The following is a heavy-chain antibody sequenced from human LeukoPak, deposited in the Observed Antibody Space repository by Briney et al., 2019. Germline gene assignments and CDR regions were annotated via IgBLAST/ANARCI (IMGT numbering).Heavy chain of an antibody. V-gene: IGHV4-4*02. D-gene: IGHD1-14*01. J-gene: IGHJ3*02. CDR3: ARKEASGRSYAFDI. CDR1: GGSISSSIW. CDR2: IYHSGST. Sequence: SGTLSLTCTVSGGSISSSIWWSWVRQPPGKGLEWIGEIYHSGSTNYNPSLKSRVTISVDKSKNQFSLKLSSVTAADTAVYYCARKEASGRSYAFDIWGQGTMVTASS.